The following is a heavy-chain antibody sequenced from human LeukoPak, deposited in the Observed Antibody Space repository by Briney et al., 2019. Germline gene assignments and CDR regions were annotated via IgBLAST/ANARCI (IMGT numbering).Heavy chain of an antibody. CDR2: ISGSGGST. D-gene: IGHD6-19*01. CDR1: GFTFSSYA. Sequence: GGSLRLSCAASGFTFSSYAMSWVRQAPGKGLEWVPAISGSGGSTYYADSVKGRFTISRDNSKNTLYLQMNSLRAEDTAVYYCAKFISSGRRGGFDYWGQGTLVTVSS. CDR3: AKFISSGRRGGFDY. V-gene: IGHV3-23*01. J-gene: IGHJ4*02.